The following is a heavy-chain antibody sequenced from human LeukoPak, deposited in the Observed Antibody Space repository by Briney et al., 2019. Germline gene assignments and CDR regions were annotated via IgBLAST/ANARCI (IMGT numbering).Heavy chain of an antibody. CDR2: INHSGGT. CDR1: GGSFSGYY. J-gene: IGHJ3*02. CDR3: ARDSPLPI. D-gene: IGHD2-15*01. Sequence: PSETLSLTCAVYGGSFSGYYWTWIRQPPGKGLEWIGEINHSGGTNYNPSLKSRVTISVDTSKNQFSLKLSSVTAADTAVYYCARDSPLPIWGRGTMVTVSS. V-gene: IGHV4-34*01.